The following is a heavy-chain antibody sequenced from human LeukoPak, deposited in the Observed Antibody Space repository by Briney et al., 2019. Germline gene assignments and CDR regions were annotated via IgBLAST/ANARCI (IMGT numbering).Heavy chain of an antibody. CDR3: ARDSGSYYWYYYMDV. J-gene: IGHJ6*03. Sequence: ASVKVSCKASGGTFISYAISWVRQAPGQGLEWMGRIIPIFGTANYAQKFQGRVTITTDESTSTAYMELSSLRSEDTAVYYCARDSGSYYWYYYMDVWGKGTTVTVSS. CDR1: GGTFISYA. CDR2: IIPIFGTA. V-gene: IGHV1-69*05. D-gene: IGHD3-10*01.